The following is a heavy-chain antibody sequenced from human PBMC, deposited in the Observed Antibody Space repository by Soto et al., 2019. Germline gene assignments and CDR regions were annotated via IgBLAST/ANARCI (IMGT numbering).Heavy chain of an antibody. V-gene: IGHV4-30-4*01. CDR1: GGSIXXXXXX. J-gene: IGHJ5*02. CDR3: XXXYSGYDH. CDR2: IYYSGST. Sequence: QVQLQESGPGLVKPSQTLSLTCTVSGGSIXXXXXXXSWXRQPPGKGLEWIGYIYYSGSTYYNPSLXXXXXXXXXXXXXXXXXXXXXXXXXXXAXXXXXXXYSGYDHWGQGTLVTVSS. D-gene: IGHD5-12*01.